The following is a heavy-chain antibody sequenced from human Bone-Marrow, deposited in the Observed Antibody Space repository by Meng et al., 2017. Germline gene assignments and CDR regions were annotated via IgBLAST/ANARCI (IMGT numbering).Heavy chain of an antibody. J-gene: IGHJ3*02. CDR1: GFTFDDYA. V-gene: IGHV3-9*03. Sequence: SLKISCAASGFTFDDYAMHWVRQAPGKGLEWVSGMSWNSGSIGYADSVKGRFTISRDNAKNYLYLQMNSLRAEDMALYYCAKAETWYASRGEAFDIWGQGTMVTVSS. CDR3: AKAETWYASRGEAFDI. D-gene: IGHD2-15*01. CDR2: MSWNSGSI.